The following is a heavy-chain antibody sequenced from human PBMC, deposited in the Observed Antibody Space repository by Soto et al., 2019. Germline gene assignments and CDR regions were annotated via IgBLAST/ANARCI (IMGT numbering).Heavy chain of an antibody. CDR1: GFTFSSCA. D-gene: IGHD5-18*01. CDR2: IYSGGST. CDR3: AGSRTAYSAFDY. J-gene: IGHJ4*02. V-gene: IGHV3-53*01. Sequence: PWVTLRLPCSASGFTFSSCAMSWVRQAPGKGLEWVSVIYSGGSTYYADTVKGRFTISRDNSKNTLYLKMNSMRAEDTAVDDCAGSRTAYSAFDYWGQGTLVTVSS.